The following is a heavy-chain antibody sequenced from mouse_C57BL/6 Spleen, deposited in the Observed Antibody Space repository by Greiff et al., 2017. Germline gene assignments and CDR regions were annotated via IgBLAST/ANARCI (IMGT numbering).Heavy chain of an antibody. CDR1: GYTFTSYW. V-gene: IGHV1-55*01. CDR2: IYPGSGST. Sequence: QVQLQQPGAELVKPGASVKMSCKASGYTFTSYWITWVKQRPGQGLEWIGDIYPGSGSTNYNEKFKSKATLTVDTSSSTAYMQLSSRTSEDSAVYYCARHGQLSRTYAMDYWGQGTSVTVSS. CDR3: ARHGQLSRTYAMDY. J-gene: IGHJ4*01. D-gene: IGHD3-2*02.